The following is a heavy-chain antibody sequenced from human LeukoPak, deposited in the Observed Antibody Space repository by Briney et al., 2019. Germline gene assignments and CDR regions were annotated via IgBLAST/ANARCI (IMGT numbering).Heavy chain of an antibody. V-gene: IGHV3-7*01. CDR3: ARVGYSGWNLEY. D-gene: IGHD5-12*01. Sequence: QTGGSLRLSCAASGFTFRSYWMSWVRQAPGNGLEWVANINQAGSVQYYVDSVKGRFTISRDDAKNSLYVQMNSLRDEDTAVYYCARVGYSGWNLEYWGQGTLVTVSS. CDR1: GFTFRSYW. J-gene: IGHJ4*02. CDR2: INQAGSVQ.